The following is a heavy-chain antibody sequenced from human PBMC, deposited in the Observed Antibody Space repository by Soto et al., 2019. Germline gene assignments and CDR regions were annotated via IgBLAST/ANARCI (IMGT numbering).Heavy chain of an antibody. CDR3: ASSRAVAYYYYGMDV. CDR1: GYTFTSYD. CDR2: MNPNSGNT. D-gene: IGHD6-19*01. Sequence: QVQLVQSGAEVKKPGASVKVSCKASGYTFTSYDINWVRQATGQGLEWMGWMNPNSGNTGYAQKFQGRVTMTRNTSISTAYMELSSLRSEDTAVYYCASSRAVAYYYYGMDVWGQGTTVTVSS. V-gene: IGHV1-8*01. J-gene: IGHJ6*02.